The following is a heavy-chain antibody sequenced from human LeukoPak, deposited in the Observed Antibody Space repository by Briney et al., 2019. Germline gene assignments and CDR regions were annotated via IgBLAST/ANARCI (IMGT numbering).Heavy chain of an antibody. Sequence: SVKVSCKASGGTFSSYAISWVRQAPGQGLEWMGGIIPIFGTANYAQKFQGRVTMTTEKSTSTAYMELRSLRSDDTAVYYCARGTGYSSGWQNFDYWGQGTLVTVSS. CDR2: IIPIFGTA. J-gene: IGHJ4*02. CDR3: ARGTGYSSGWQNFDY. CDR1: GGTFSSYA. V-gene: IGHV1-69*05. D-gene: IGHD6-19*01.